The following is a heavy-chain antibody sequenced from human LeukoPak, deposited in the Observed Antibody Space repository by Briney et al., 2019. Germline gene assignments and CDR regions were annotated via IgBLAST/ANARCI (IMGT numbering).Heavy chain of an antibody. CDR2: IYYTGST. V-gene: IGHV4-59*08. CDR1: RGSISGYY. D-gene: IGHD6-19*01. Sequence: SETLSLTCTVSRGSISGYYWSWIRQPPGEGLEWIGHIYYTGSTNYTPSLTKYNPSLTSRVTISVDTSKNQFSLKMRSVTAADTAVYYCARQVAVAGKAGFDFWGQGTLVTVSS. J-gene: IGHJ4*02. CDR3: ARQVAVAGKAGFDF.